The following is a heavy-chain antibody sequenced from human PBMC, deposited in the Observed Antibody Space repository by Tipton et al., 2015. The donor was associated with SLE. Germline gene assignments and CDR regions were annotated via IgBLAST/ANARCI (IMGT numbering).Heavy chain of an antibody. CDR1: GGSLSSRY. V-gene: IGHV4-59*11. D-gene: IGHD4-17*01. J-gene: IGHJ6*02. Sequence: TLSLTCTVSGGSLSSRYWSWIRQPPGKGLEWSGYIFNSGSTNYNPSLKSRVTISVDTSKNQFSLRLKSVTAADTAVYYCAGIGGKATVSPFYYYGMDVWGQGTTVTVSS. CDR3: AGIGGKATVSPFYYYGMDV. CDR2: IFNSGST.